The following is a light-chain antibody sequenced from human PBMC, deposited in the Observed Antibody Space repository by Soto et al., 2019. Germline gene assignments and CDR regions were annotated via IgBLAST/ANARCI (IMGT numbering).Light chain of an antibody. CDR3: SSYTSSSTLV. V-gene: IGLV2-14*01. J-gene: IGLJ2*01. Sequence: QSVLTQPASVSGSPGQSITISCTGTSSDVGGYNHVSWYQQHPGKAPKLMIYDVSNRPSGVSNRFSGSKSGNTASLTISGPQAEDEADYYCSSYTSSSTLVFGGGTKLTVL. CDR1: SSDVGGYNH. CDR2: DVS.